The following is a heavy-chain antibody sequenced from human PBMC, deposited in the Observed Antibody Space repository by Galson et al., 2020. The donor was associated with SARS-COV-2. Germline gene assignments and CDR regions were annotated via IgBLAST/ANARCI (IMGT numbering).Heavy chain of an antibody. CDR3: ARRTIAAAGTGYYFDY. V-gene: IGHV5-51*01. CDR2: IYPGDSDT. CDR1: GYSFTSYW. D-gene: IGHD6-13*01. Sequence: KIGESLKISCKGSGYSFTSYWIGWVRQMPGKGLEWMGIIYPGDSDTRYSPSFQGQVTISADKSISTAYLQWSSLKASDTAMYYCARRTIAAAGTGYYFDYWGQGTLVTVSS. J-gene: IGHJ4*02.